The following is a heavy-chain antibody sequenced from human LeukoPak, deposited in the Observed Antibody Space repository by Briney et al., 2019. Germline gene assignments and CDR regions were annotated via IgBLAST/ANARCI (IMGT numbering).Heavy chain of an antibody. CDR1: GGSISSSSYY. Sequence: SETLSLTCTVSGGSISSSSYYWGWIRQPPGKGLEWIGSIYYSGSTYYNPSLKSRVTISVDTSKNQFSLKLTSVTAADTAVYYCAREGILTGYYPYYFDYWGQGTLVTVSS. J-gene: IGHJ4*02. V-gene: IGHV4-39*07. CDR3: AREGILTGYYPYYFDY. CDR2: IYYSGST. D-gene: IGHD3-9*01.